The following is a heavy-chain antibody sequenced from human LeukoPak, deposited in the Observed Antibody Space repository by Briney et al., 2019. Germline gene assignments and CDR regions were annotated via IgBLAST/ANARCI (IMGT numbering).Heavy chain of an antibody. J-gene: IGHJ5*02. CDR1: GYTFTGYY. CDR3: ARQPPRYGWFDP. CDR2: INPNSGGT. V-gene: IGHV1-2*02. Sequence: ASVKVSCKASGYTFTGYYMHWVRQAPGQGLEWMGWINPNSGGTNYAQKFQGRVTMTRDTSISTAFMELSRLRSDDTAVYYCARQPPRYGWFDPWGQGTLVTVSS. D-gene: IGHD3-9*01.